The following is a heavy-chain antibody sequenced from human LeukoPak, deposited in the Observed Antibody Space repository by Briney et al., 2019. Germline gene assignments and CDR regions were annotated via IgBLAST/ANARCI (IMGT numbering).Heavy chain of an antibody. CDR3: ARHSSAIAVAGTKFDY. CDR1: GGSISSYY. J-gene: IGHJ4*02. Sequence: PSETLSLTCTVSGGSISSYYWSWIRQPPGKGLEWIGYIYYTGTTKYNPSLDSRVTISVDTSKDQFSLRLSSVTAADTAVYYCARHSSAIAVAGTKFDYWGQGTLVTVSS. CDR2: IYYTGTT. D-gene: IGHD6-19*01. V-gene: IGHV4-59*08.